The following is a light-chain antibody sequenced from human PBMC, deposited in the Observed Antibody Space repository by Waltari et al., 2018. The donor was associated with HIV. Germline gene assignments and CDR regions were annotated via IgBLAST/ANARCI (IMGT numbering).Light chain of an antibody. V-gene: IGLV1-51*01. CDR3: DTWDSNLSIGV. J-gene: IGLJ3*02. CDR1: FSNVGNNS. Sequence: QSVLTQPPSVSAAPGQRVTISCSGSFSNVGNNSISWYQQFPGTAPKLLIYENNKRPSGIPDRFSGSKSGSSASLGITGLQTGDEADYYCDTWDSNLSIGVFGGGTKLTVL. CDR2: ENN.